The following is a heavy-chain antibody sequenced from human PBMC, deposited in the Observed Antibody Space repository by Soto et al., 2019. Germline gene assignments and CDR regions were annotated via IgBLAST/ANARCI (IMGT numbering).Heavy chain of an antibody. J-gene: IGHJ5*02. CDR3: ARVNDYVWGSYRYSWFDP. CDR1: GGSISSGGYD. CDR2: IYYSGST. V-gene: IGHV4-31*03. D-gene: IGHD3-16*02. Sequence: QVQLQESGPGVVKPSQTLSLTCTVSGGSISSGGYDWSWIRQHPGKGLEWIGYIYYSGSTYYNPSLKSRVTISVDTSKNQFSLKLSSVTAADTAVYYCARVNDYVWGSYRYSWFDPWGQGTLVTVSS.